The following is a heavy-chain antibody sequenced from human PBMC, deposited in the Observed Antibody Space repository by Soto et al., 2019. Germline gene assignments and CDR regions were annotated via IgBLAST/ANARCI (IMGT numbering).Heavy chain of an antibody. D-gene: IGHD2-2*02. CDR2: ISAYNGNT. CDR3: ARDRDIVVVPAAISNYYYGMDV. CDR1: GYTFTSYG. Sequence: ASVKVSCNASGYTFTSYGISWVRQAPGQGLEWMGWISAYNGNTNYAQKLQGRVTITTDTSTSTAYMELRSLRSDDTAVYYCARDRDIVVVPAAISNYYYGMDVWAQGTTVTV. V-gene: IGHV1-18*04. J-gene: IGHJ6*02.